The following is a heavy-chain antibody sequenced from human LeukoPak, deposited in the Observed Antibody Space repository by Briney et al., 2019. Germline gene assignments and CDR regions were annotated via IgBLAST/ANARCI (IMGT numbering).Heavy chain of an antibody. D-gene: IGHD3-3*01. J-gene: IGHJ3*02. CDR2: IVVGSSYT. V-gene: IGHV1-58*01. CDR1: GFTFTGSA. CDR3: AADPIRFLEWLPPNGAFNI. Sequence: ASVKVSCKASGFTFTGSAVQWVRQARGQRLEWVGWIVVGSSYTNYAQKFQERVTITRDVSTSTVYMELSSLRSEDTAVYYCAADPIRFLEWLPPNGAFNIWGQGTMVTVSS.